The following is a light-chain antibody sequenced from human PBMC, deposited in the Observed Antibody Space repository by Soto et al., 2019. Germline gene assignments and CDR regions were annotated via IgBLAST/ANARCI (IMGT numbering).Light chain of an antibody. J-gene: IGKJ1*01. V-gene: IGKV3-15*01. CDR1: LSISDT. Sequence: EIVMTQSPATLSVSPGGRATLSCRASLSISDTLAWYQQRPGQAPRLLIHGASTRATGFPARFSGSGSGTDFTLTISSLESADFAVCYCQQYNNWPWTFGQGTKGESK. CDR3: QQYNNWPWT. CDR2: GAS.